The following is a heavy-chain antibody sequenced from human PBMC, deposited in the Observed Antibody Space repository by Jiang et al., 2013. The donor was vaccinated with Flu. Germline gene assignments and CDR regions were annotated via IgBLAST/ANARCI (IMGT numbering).Heavy chain of an antibody. CDR3: AVGISVAGNFFEDYGIDV. D-gene: IGHD6-19*01. Sequence: GAEVKKPGASVRVSCKASGYTFISYYMHWVRQAPGQGLEWMGIINPSGGSTRNAQKFQGRVTMTRDTSTNTVYMDLSSLRSEDTATYYCAVGISVAGNFFEDYGIDVWGQGTTVTVSS. V-gene: IGHV1-46*03. J-gene: IGHJ6*02. CDR2: INPSGGST. CDR1: GYTFISYY.